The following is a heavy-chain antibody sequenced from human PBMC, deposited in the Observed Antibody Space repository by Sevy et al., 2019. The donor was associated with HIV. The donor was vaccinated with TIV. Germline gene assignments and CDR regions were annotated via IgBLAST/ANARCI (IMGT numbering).Heavy chain of an antibody. J-gene: IGHJ4*02. V-gene: IGHV3-74*01. CDR2: INMDGTST. CDR3: ANFDCGGDCNG. D-gene: IGHD2-21*02. Sequence: GGSLRLSCAASGFNFNIYWMHWVRQAPGKGLVWVSVINMDGTSTSYADSVKGRFTISRDNAQNTLFLQMNSLSAEDTAVYYCANFDCGGDCNGWGQGTLVTVSS. CDR1: GFNFNIYW.